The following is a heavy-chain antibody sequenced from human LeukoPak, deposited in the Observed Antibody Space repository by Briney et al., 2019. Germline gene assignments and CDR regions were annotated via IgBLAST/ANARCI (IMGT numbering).Heavy chain of an antibody. CDR3: ARDEEQQLLDY. V-gene: IGHV3-74*01. CDR1: GFTFSSYW. CDR2: INSDGSST. D-gene: IGHD6-13*01. J-gene: IGHJ4*02. Sequence: PGGSLRLSCAASGFTFSSYWMHWVRQAPEKGLVWVSRINSDGSSTSYADSVKGRFTISRGNAKNTLYLQMNSLRAEDTAMYYCARDEEQQLLDYWGQGTLVTVSS.